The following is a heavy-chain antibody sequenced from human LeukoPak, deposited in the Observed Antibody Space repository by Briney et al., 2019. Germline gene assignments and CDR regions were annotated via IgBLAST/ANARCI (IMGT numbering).Heavy chain of an antibody. Sequence: ASVKVSCKASGYTFTGYYMHWVRQAPGQGLEWMGWINPNSGGTNYAQKFQGRVTMTRDTSISTAYMELSRLRSDDTAVYYCARDNTIFGVVIPLEDYWGQGTLVTVSS. CDR3: ARDNTIFGVVIPLEDY. CDR1: GYTFTGYY. CDR2: INPNSGGT. V-gene: IGHV1-2*02. D-gene: IGHD3-3*01. J-gene: IGHJ4*02.